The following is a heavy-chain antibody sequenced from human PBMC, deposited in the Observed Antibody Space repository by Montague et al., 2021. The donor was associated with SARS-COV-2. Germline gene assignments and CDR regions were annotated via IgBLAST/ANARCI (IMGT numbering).Heavy chain of an antibody. D-gene: IGHD3-22*01. CDR2: IYPGDSDT. J-gene: IGHJ3*02. CDR1: GYSFTSYW. V-gene: IGHV5-51*07. CDR3: ARVTDYYYDTSGYWDAFDI. Sequence: QSGAEVKKPGESLKISCKSSGYSFTSYWIGWVHQMPGKGLEWMGIIYPGDSDTRYSPSFQGQVTISADKSISTAYLQWSSLKASDTAIYYCARVTDYYYDTSGYWDAFDIWGQGTMVTVSS.